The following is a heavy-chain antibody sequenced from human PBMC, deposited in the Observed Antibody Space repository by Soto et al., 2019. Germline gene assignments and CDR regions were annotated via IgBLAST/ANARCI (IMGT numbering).Heavy chain of an antibody. V-gene: IGHV4-59*01. D-gene: IGHD3-10*01. J-gene: IGHJ4*02. CDR1: GGSISSYY. Sequence: SETLSLTCTVSGGSISSYYWTWLRQPPGKGLEWIGYIYHIGSTNYNPSLKSRVTISVDTSNNQFSLKLSSVTAADTAVYYCARSGGSGPYSYVSIDYWGQGTMVTVS. CDR2: IYHIGST. CDR3: ARSGGSGPYSYVSIDY.